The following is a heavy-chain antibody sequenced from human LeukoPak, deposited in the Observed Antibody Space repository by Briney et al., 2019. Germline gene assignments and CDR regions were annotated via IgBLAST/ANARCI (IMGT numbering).Heavy chain of an antibody. Sequence: GGSLRLSCVVSGFTFRGYSMNWARQAPGKGLEWVSSISSSSSYIYYTDSVKGRFTISRDNAKNSLYLQMNSLRAEDTAVYYCARDLFSAYGSGYYYGMDVWGQGTTVTVSS. J-gene: IGHJ6*02. CDR3: ARDLFSAYGSGYYYGMDV. D-gene: IGHD3-10*01. V-gene: IGHV3-21*01. CDR1: GFTFRGYS. CDR2: ISSSSSYI.